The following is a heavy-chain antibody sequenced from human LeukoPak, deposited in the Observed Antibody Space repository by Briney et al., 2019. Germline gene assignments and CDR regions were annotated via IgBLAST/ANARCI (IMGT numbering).Heavy chain of an antibody. V-gene: IGHV4-31*03. CDR3: ARRYRRDGYNYDY. CDR2: IYYSGST. D-gene: IGHD5-24*01. CDR1: GGSISSGGYY. J-gene: IGHJ4*02. Sequence: SETLSLTCTVSGGSISSGGYYWSWIRQHPGKGLEWIGYIYYSGSTYYNPSLKSRVTISVDTSKNQFSLKLSSVTAADTAVYYCARRYRRDGYNYDYWGQGTLVTVSS.